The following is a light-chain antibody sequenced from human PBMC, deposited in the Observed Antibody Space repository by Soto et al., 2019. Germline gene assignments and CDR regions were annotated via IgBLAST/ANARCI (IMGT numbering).Light chain of an antibody. CDR2: DAS. V-gene: IGKV3-11*01. J-gene: IGKJ2*01. Sequence: EIVSTQSPATLSLSPGERATLSCRASQSVSSYLAWYQQKPGQAPRLLIYDASKRATGIPARFSGSGSGTDFTLPISSLEPEDSAVYYCQQRSNWPHTFGQGTKLEIK. CDR3: QQRSNWPHT. CDR1: QSVSSY.